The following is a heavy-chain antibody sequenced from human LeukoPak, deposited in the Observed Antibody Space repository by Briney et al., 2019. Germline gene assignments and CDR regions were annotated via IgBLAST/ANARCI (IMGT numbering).Heavy chain of an antibody. J-gene: IGHJ4*02. CDR1: GFPFSSYA. CDR3: ARGAIVVIDY. V-gene: IGHV3-30-3*01. CDR2: ISYDGSNK. Sequence: GGSLRLSCAASGFPFSSYAMHWVRQAPGKGLEWVAVISYDGSNKYYADSVKGRFTISRDNAKNSLFLQMNSLRAEDTAIYYCARGAIVVIDYWGQGTLVTVSS. D-gene: IGHD3-22*01.